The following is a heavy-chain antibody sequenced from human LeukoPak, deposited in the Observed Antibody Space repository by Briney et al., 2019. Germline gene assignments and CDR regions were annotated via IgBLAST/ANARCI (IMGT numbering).Heavy chain of an antibody. CDR3: ARTNLDCKSGVCYDY. CDR2: ISAYNGKT. D-gene: IGHD2-8*01. V-gene: IGHV1-18*01. J-gene: IGHJ4*02. Sequence: ASVEVSCKASDYTFTNYGISWVRQAPGQGLEWMGWISAYNGKTYYAQKFQGRVIVTTDTSTSTAYMDLRSLRSDDTAVYYCARTNLDCKSGVCYDYWGQGTPVTVSS. CDR1: DYTFTNYG.